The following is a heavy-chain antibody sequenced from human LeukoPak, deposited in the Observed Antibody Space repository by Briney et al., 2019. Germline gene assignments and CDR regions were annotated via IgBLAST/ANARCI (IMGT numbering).Heavy chain of an antibody. CDR3: AREQRATVPRGHWFGR. Sequence: GRSLRLSRAASGFTVSSNYMSCVRQAPGKGLEWGSVIYSGGSTYYADSVKGRFTISRDNSKNTLYLQMNRLRAADTAAYYCAREQRATVPRGHWFGRWGQGTLVTVSS. J-gene: IGHJ5*02. V-gene: IGHV3-53*01. D-gene: IGHD4-17*01. CDR2: IYSGGST. CDR1: GFTVSSNY.